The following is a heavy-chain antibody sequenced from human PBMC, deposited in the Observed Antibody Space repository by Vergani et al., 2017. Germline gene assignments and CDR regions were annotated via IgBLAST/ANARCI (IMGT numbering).Heavy chain of an antibody. Sequence: QVQLQESGPGLVKPSQTLSLTCTVSGGSISSGGYYWSWIRQHPGKGLEWIGYIYYSGSTYYTPSLKSRVPISVDTSKNQVSLKLSSVTAADTAVYYCARDTPGYCSSTSCPNNWFDPWGQGTLVTVSS. CDR2: IYYSGST. J-gene: IGHJ5*02. CDR1: GGSISSGGYY. D-gene: IGHD2-2*01. V-gene: IGHV4-31*03. CDR3: ARDTPGYCSSTSCPNNWFDP.